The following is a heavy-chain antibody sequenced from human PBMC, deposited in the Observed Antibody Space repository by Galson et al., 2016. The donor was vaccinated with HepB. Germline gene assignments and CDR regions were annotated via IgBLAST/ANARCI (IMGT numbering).Heavy chain of an antibody. D-gene: IGHD2-2*03. CDR2: ISNDGNNK. V-gene: IGHV3-30-3*02. CDR1: GFTFRSYA. CDR3: AKMDEGTSKRNIDY. Sequence: SLRLSCAASGFTFRSYAMHWVRQAPGKGLEWVAVISNDGNNKYYADSVKRRFTISRDNSKNTLYLQMNSLRAEDTAVYSCAKMDEGTSKRNIDYWGQGTLVTVST. J-gene: IGHJ4*02.